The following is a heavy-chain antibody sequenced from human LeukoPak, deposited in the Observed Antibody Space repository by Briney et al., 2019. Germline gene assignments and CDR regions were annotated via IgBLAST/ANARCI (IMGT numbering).Heavy chain of an antibody. V-gene: IGHV4-39*07. D-gene: IGHD3-10*01. CDR1: GGSISSSSYY. J-gene: IGHJ5*02. CDR2: INHSGST. CDR3: ASNYGSGSYYNPGRFDP. Sequence: TSETLSLTCTVSGGSISSSSYYWSWIRQPPGKGLEWIGEINHSGSTNYNPSLKSRVTISVDTSKNQFSLKLSSVTAADTAVYYCASNYGSGSYYNPGRFDPWGQGTLVTVSS.